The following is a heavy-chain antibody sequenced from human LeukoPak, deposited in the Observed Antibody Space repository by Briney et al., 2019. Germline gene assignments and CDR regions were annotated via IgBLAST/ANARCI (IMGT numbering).Heavy chain of an antibody. D-gene: IGHD2-21*02. CDR2: ISYDGGNE. J-gene: IGHJ4*02. Sequence: GGSLRLSCAASGFTFSNYAMHWVRQAPGKGLEWVAVISYDGGNEYYADSVKGRFTISRDNFKNTMYIQMNSLRSEDTAVYYRAKGLYCGDNCYSTTFDYWGQGTLVTVSS. CDR1: GFTFSNYA. V-gene: IGHV3-30*18. CDR3: AKGLYCGDNCYSTTFDY.